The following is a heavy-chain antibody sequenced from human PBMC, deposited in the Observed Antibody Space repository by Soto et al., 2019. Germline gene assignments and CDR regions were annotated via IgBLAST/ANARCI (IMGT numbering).Heavy chain of an antibody. D-gene: IGHD3-16*01. Sequence: GGSLGLSCAASGLTFSSYRLNWVRQDPGKGLEWVSYISSSSSTIYYADSVKGRFTISRDNAKNSLYLQMNSLRDEDTAVYYCARDGGIYYYYGMDVWGQGTTVTVSS. V-gene: IGHV3-48*02. CDR1: GLTFSSYR. CDR3: ARDGGIYYYYGMDV. CDR2: ISSSSSTI. J-gene: IGHJ6*02.